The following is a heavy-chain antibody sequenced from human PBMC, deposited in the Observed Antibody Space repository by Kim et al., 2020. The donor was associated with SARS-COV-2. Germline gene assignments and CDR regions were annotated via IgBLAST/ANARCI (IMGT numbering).Heavy chain of an antibody. J-gene: IGHJ5*02. CDR3: ARPGITGTGGWFDP. D-gene: IGHD1-7*01. Sequence: QKFQGRVTMTRDTSTSTVYMELSSLRSEDTAVYYCARPGITGTGGWFDPWGQGTLVTVSS. V-gene: IGHV1-46*01.